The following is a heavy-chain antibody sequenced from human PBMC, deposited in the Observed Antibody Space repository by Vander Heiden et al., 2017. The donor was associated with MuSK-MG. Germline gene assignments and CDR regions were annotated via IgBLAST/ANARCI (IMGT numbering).Heavy chain of an antibody. D-gene: IGHD6-19*01. CDR3: ANRGAVAGTGASY. CDR1: GFTFSNYA. V-gene: IGHV3-23*01. J-gene: IGHJ4*02. CDR2: ISGSGGST. Sequence: EVQLLESGGGLVQPGGSLRLSCAASGFTFSNYAMSWVRQAAGKGLEWVSSISGSGGSTYLAYALKGRFTISRDNSKNTMYLQMNGMRADDTAVYYSANRGAVAGTGASYWGQGTLVTVSS.